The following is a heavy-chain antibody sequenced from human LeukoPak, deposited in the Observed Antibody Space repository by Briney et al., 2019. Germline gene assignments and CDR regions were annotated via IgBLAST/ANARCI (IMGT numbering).Heavy chain of an antibody. J-gene: IGHJ5*02. CDR3: ARERGSIAAAGTKHNWFDP. CDR2: INHSVST. V-gene: IGHV4-34*01. D-gene: IGHD6-13*01. Sequence: SETLSLTCARYGGAFSGCYWSWIRQPPGKGLEWIGEINHSVSTNYNPSLKRRVTISVDTSKNQLSLKLSSVNAADTAVYYCARERGSIAAAGTKHNWFDPWGQGTLVTVSS. CDR1: GGAFSGCY.